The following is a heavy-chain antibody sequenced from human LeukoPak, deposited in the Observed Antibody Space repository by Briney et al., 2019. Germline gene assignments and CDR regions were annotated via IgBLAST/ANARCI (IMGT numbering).Heavy chain of an antibody. Sequence: SETLSLTCTVSGGSISSYYWSWIRQPPGKGLEWIGEIHHSGNTNYKTSLKSRVTISVDKSKNQVSLKVNSVTAADTAVYYCARDRGTGDLDAFHIWGQGTLVIVSS. CDR2: IHHSGNT. V-gene: IGHV4-59*12. D-gene: IGHD7-27*01. CDR3: ARDRGTGDLDAFHI. CDR1: GGSISSYY. J-gene: IGHJ3*02.